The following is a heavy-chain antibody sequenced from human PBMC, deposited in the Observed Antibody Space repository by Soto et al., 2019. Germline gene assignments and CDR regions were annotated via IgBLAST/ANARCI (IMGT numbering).Heavy chain of an antibody. CDR3: ARDLRTPVVVVANGVGAFDI. V-gene: IGHV1-69*06. Sequence: QVQLVQSGAEVKKPGSSVKVSCKASGGTFSSYAISWVRQAPGQGLEWMGGIIPIFGTANYAQKFQGRVTITADKSTSTVYMELSSLSSEDTAVYYCARDLRTPVVVVANGVGAFDIWGQRTMVTVSS. CDR2: IIPIFGTA. CDR1: GGTFSSYA. D-gene: IGHD2-15*01. J-gene: IGHJ3*02.